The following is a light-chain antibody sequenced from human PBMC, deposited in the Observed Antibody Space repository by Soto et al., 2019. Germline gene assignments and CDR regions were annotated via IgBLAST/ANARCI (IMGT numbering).Light chain of an antibody. CDR2: EVS. V-gene: IGLV2-14*01. CDR3: SSYTSSSTLV. Sequence: SPLTQPPSVSWSPGQSITISCTGTSSDVGGYNYVSWYQQQPSKAPKLIIYEVSNRPPGVSNRFSGSKSGNTASLTISGLQAEDEADYYCSSYTSSSTLVFGNGTKVTVL. CDR1: SSDVGGYNY. J-gene: IGLJ1*01.